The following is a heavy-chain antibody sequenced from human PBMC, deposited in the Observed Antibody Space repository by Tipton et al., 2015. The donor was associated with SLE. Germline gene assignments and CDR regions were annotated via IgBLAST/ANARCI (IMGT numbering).Heavy chain of an antibody. Sequence: TLSLTCTVSGGSIRSYYWTWIRQPPGKRLEWIAYIYHSGITNYSPSLQSRVTISVDRSKNQFSLKLTSVTAADTAVYYCARGPPFMEWERNWFDPWGQGTQVTVSS. J-gene: IGHJ5*02. V-gene: IGHV4-59*01. CDR2: IYHSGIT. D-gene: IGHD3-3*02. CDR1: GGSIRSYY. CDR3: ARGPPFMEWERNWFDP.